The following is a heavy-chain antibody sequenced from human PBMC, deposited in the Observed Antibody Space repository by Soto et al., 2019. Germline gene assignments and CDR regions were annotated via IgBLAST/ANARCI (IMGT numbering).Heavy chain of an antibody. V-gene: IGHV1-3*01. CDR1: GYTFTSYA. D-gene: IGHD6-13*01. CDR3: ARDHVAAAGGSYDY. CDR2: INAGNGNT. Sequence: ASVKVSCKASGYTFTSYAMHWVRQAPGQRLEWMGWINAGNGNTKYSQKFQGRVTITRDTSASTAYMELSSLRSEDTAVYYCARDHVAAAGGSYDYWGQGTLVTSPQ. J-gene: IGHJ4*02.